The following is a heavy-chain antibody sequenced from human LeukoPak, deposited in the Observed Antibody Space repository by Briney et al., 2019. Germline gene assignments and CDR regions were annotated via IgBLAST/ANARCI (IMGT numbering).Heavy chain of an antibody. CDR3: AKELQTYDFWSGSVDY. Sequence: QPGGSLRLSCAASGFTFSSYGMHWVRQVPGKGLEWVAFIRYDGSNKYYADSVKGRFTISRDNSKNTLYLQMNSLRAEDTAVYYCAKELQTYDFWSGSVDYWGQGTLVTVSS. CDR2: IRYDGSNK. V-gene: IGHV3-30*02. D-gene: IGHD3-3*01. CDR1: GFTFSSYG. J-gene: IGHJ4*02.